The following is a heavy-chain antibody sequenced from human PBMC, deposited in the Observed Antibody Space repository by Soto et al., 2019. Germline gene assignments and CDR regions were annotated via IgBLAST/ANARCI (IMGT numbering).Heavy chain of an antibody. Sequence: NPSETLSLTCTVSGGSISSGDYYWSWIRQPPGKGLEWIGYIYYSGSTYYNPSLKSRVTISVDTSKNQFSLKLSSVTAADTAVYYCAREPPRGYSSWYEGYWGQGTLVTVSS. CDR1: GGSISSGDYY. V-gene: IGHV4-30-4*01. J-gene: IGHJ4*02. D-gene: IGHD6-13*01. CDR2: IYYSGST. CDR3: AREPPRGYSSWYEGY.